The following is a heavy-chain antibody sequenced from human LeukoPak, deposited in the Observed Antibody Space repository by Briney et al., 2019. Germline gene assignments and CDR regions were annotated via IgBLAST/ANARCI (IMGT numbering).Heavy chain of an antibody. CDR1: GFTFSNAS. D-gene: IGHD5-18*01. V-gene: IGHV3-48*01. J-gene: IGHJ4*02. CDR2: ISSSSSTI. Sequence: GGSLRLSCGTYGFTFSNASISWVRQAPGKGLEWVSYISSSSSTIYYADSVKGRFTISRDNAKNSLYLQMNSLRAEDTAVYYCARNIEWIQLWFDYWGQGTLVTVSS. CDR3: ARNIEWIQLWFDY.